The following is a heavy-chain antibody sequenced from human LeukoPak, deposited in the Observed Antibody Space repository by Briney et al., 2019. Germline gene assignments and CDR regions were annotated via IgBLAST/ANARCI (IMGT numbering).Heavy chain of an antibody. CDR3: ARGREQWLGDY. J-gene: IGHJ4*02. V-gene: IGHV4-34*01. CDR2: INHSGST. CDR1: GGSISSYY. Sequence: SETLSLTCTVSGGSISSYYWSWIRQPPGKGLEWIGEINHSGSTNYNPSLKSRVTISVDTSKNQFSLKLSSVTAADTAVYYCARGREQWLGDYWGQGTLVTVSS. D-gene: IGHD6-19*01.